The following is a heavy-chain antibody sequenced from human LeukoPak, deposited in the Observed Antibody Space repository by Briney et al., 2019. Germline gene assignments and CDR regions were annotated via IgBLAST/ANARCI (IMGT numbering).Heavy chain of an antibody. CDR1: GFTFSTYA. V-gene: IGHV3-23*01. CDR2: ISGSGGST. J-gene: IGHJ4*02. D-gene: IGHD1-1*01. Sequence: PGGSLRLSCAASGFTFSTYAMSWVRQAPGKGLEWVSAISGSGGSTYYTDSVKGRFTISRDNSKNTLYLQINSLRAEDTAVYYCAKDRSGPTGSFGCWGQGTLVTVSS. CDR3: AKDRSGPTGSFGC.